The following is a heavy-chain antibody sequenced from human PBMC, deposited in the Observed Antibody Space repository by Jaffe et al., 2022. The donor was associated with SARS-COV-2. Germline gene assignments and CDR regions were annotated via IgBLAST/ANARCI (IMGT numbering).Heavy chain of an antibody. CDR1: GFTVSSNY. J-gene: IGHJ4*02. CDR2: IYNGGST. Sequence: EVQLVETGGGMIQSGGSLRLSCAASGFTVSSNYMSWVRQAPGKGLEWVSVIYNGGSTNYADSVKGRFTISRDNSKNTLYLQMSRLRAEDTAVYYCARDVPRSGGPAYFDDWGQGTLVTVSS. V-gene: IGHV3-53*02. D-gene: IGHD2-8*02. CDR3: ARDVPRSGGPAYFDD.